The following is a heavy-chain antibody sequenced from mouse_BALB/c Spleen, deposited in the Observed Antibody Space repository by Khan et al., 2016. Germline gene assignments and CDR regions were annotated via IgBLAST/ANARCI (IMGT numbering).Heavy chain of an antibody. CDR3: ARAGYYGYLAY. J-gene: IGHJ3*01. CDR2: INPDSYTI. D-gene: IGHD1-1*01. V-gene: IGHV4-1*02. CDR1: GFDFSRYW. Sequence: EVKLLESGGGLVHPGGSLKLSCAASGFDFSRYWMSWVRQAPGKGLEWIGEINPDSYTINYTPSLKDKFIISRENAKHTLYLQMSKVRSEDTALYYCARAGYYGYLAYWGQGTLVTVSA.